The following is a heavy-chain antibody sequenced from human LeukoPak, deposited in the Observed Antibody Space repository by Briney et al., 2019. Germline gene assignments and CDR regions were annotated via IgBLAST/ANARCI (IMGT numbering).Heavy chain of an antibody. Sequence: SETLSLTCAVSGGSFSVYYWSWIRQPPGKGLEWIGEISHSGSTNYSPSLKSRVTISVDTSKNQFSLNLSSVTAADTAVYCCARALVRATMVWYFDLWGRGTLVTVSS. D-gene: IGHD5-12*01. CDR1: GGSFSVYY. J-gene: IGHJ2*01. CDR3: ARALVRATMVWYFDL. V-gene: IGHV4-34*01. CDR2: ISHSGST.